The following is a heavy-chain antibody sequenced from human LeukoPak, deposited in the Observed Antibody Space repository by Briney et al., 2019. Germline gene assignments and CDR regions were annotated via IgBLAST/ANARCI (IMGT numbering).Heavy chain of an antibody. Sequence: SETLSLTCTVSGGSISSSSYFWGWIRQPPGKGLEWIGSIYYSGSTYYNPSLESRVTISVDTSKIHFSLRLSSMTAADTAVYYCARHTSGIVGASDYWGQGTLVTVSS. CDR2: IYYSGST. V-gene: IGHV4-39*01. CDR1: GGSISSSSYF. D-gene: IGHD1-26*01. J-gene: IGHJ4*02. CDR3: ARHTSGIVGASDY.